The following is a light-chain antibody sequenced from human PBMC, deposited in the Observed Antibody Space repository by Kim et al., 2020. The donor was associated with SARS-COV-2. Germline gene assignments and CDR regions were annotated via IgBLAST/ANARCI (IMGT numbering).Light chain of an antibody. CDR1: SSDVGRYNY. J-gene: IGLJ2*01. CDR3: SSYASNRDVV. Sequence: GQSSTIACTGTSSDVGRYNYVSWYQQHPGKAPKLMIYDVRNRPSGVSDRFSGSKSGNTASLTISGLQVEDEADYYCSSYASNRDVVFGGGTQLTVL. V-gene: IGLV2-14*03. CDR2: DVR.